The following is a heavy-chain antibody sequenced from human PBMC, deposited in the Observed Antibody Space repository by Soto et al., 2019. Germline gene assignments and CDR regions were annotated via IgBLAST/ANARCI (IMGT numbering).Heavy chain of an antibody. Sequence: GGSLRLSCAASGFTFSNAWMSWVRQAPGKGLEWVGRIKSKTDGGTTDYAAPVKGRFTISRDDSKNTLYLQMNSLKTEDTAVYYCTTDPYYGSEVYYFDYWGQGTLVTVSS. J-gene: IGHJ4*02. V-gene: IGHV3-15*01. CDR2: IKSKTDGGTT. CDR3: TTDPYYGSEVYYFDY. CDR1: GFTFSNAW. D-gene: IGHD3-10*01.